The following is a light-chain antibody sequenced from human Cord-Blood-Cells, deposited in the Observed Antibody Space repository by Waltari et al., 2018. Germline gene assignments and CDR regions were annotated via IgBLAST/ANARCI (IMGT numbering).Light chain of an antibody. CDR1: QSVSSY. CDR3: QQRSNWPLT. V-gene: IGKV3-11*01. CDR2: DAS. Sequence: EIVLTQSPATLSLSPGARATLPCRASQSVSSYLAWYQQTPGQHPRLLIYDASNRATGIPARFSGSGSGTDFTLTISSLEPEDFAVYYCQQRSNWPLTFGGGTKVEIK. J-gene: IGKJ4*01.